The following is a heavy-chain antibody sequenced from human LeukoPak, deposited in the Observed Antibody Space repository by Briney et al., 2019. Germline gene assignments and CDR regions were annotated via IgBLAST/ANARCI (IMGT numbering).Heavy chain of an antibody. CDR3: AKDSNYYDSSGYFDY. CDR2: ISGSGGST. J-gene: IGHJ4*02. Sequence: GGSLRLSCAASGFTVSSYAMSWVRQAPGKGLEWVSAISGSGGSTNYADSVKGRFTISRDNSKKTLYLQMNSLRAEDTAVYYCAKDSNYYDSSGYFDYWGQGTLVTVSS. CDR1: GFTVSSYA. V-gene: IGHV3-23*01. D-gene: IGHD3-22*01.